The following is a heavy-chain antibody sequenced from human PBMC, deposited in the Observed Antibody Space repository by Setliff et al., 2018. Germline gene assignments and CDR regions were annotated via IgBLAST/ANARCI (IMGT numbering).Heavy chain of an antibody. CDR3: ARAPRGPLSVVLALDY. J-gene: IGHJ4*02. Sequence: ASVKVSCKASGYTFTNYGFSWVRKAPGQGLEWMGWISTYNGHTNYAQKLQGRVTLTTDTATSTAYMELRSLRSDDTAVYYCARAPRGPLSVVLALDYWGQGTLVTVSS. V-gene: IGHV1-18*01. CDR2: ISTYNGHT. D-gene: IGHD2-21*01. CDR1: GYTFTNYG.